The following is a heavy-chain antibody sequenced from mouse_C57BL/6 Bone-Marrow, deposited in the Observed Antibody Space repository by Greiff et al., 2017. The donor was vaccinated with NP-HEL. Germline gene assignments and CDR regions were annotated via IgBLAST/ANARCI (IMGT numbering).Heavy chain of an antibody. D-gene: IGHD1-1*01. CDR2: INPYNGGT. CDR1: GYTFTDYY. J-gene: IGHJ4*01. V-gene: IGHV1-19*01. CDR3: ASQGTVVAYYYAMDY. Sequence: EVMLVESGPVLVKPGASVKMSCKASGYTFTDYYMNWVKQSHGKSLEWIGVINPYNGGTSYNQKFKGKATLTVDKSSSTAYMELNSLTSEDSAVYYCASQGTVVAYYYAMDYWGQGTSVTVSS.